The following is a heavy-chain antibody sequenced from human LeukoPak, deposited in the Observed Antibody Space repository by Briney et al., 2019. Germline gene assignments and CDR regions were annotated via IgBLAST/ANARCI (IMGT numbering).Heavy chain of an antibody. J-gene: IGHJ2*01. D-gene: IGHD6-13*01. CDR2: IYYSGST. V-gene: IGHV4-59*12. CDR1: GGSISSYY. CDR3: ARDSRAASVWYFDV. Sequence: SETLSLTCTVSGGSISSYYWSWIRQPPGKGLEWIGYIYYSGSTNYNPSLKSRVTISVDTSKNQFSLKLSSVTAADTAVYYCARDSRAASVWYFDVWGRGTLVTVSS.